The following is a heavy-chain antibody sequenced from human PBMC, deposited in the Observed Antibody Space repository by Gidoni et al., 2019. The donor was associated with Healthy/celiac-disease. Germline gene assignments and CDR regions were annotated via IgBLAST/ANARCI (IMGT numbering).Heavy chain of an antibody. D-gene: IGHD3-22*01. Sequence: EVQLVESGGGLVKPGGSLRLSCAASGFPFSSYIMNWVRQAPGKGLEWVSSISSSSSYIYYADSVKGRFTISRDNAKNSLYLQMNSLRAEDTAVYYCARERWYYYDSSGYYYFDYWGQGTLVTVSS. CDR2: ISSSSSYI. J-gene: IGHJ4*02. CDR3: ARERWYYYDSSGYYYFDY. V-gene: IGHV3-21*01. CDR1: GFPFSSYI.